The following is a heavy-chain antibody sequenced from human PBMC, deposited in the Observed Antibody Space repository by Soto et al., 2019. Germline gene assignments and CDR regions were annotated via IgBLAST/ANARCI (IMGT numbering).Heavy chain of an antibody. D-gene: IGHD2-2*01. V-gene: IGHV1-69*06. CDR2: SIPIFGTA. CDR3: AEADIVVVPAATHYYYYGMDV. Sequence: SVKVSCKASGGTFSSYAISWVRQAPGQGLEWMGGSIPIFGTANYAQKFQGRVTITADKSTSTAYMELSSLRSEDTAVYYCAEADIVVVPAATHYYYYGMDVWGQGTTVTVSS. CDR1: GGTFSSYA. J-gene: IGHJ6*02.